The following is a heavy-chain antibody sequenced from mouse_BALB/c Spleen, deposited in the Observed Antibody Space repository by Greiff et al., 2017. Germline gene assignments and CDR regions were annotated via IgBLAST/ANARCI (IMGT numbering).Heavy chain of an antibody. CDR3: ARVNHYYGYDAMDY. CDR1: GFSLTGYG. V-gene: IGHV2-6-7*01. J-gene: IGHJ4*01. D-gene: IGHD1-2*01. Sequence: QVHVKQSGPGLVAPSQSLSITCTVSGFSLTGYGVNWVRQPPGKGLEWLGMIWGDGSTDYNSALKSRLSISKDNSKSQVFLKMNSLQTDDTARYYCARVNHYYGYDAMDYWGQGTSVTVSS. CDR2: IWGDGST.